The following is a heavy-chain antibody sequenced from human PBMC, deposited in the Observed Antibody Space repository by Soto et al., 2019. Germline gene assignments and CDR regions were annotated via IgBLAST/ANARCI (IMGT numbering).Heavy chain of an antibody. CDR2: IWPDGNIE. Sequence: QVQLVESGGGVVQPGRSLRLSCSASGFKFSNYGSHWVRQAPGKGLEWVAAIWPDGNIEHYLDAVKGRFTISRDNSNNTLSLQMNSLSPDDTAIYYCARAGIVATTQLGWFDPWGQGTLVIVSS. D-gene: IGHD1-26*01. V-gene: IGHV3-33*01. CDR3: ARAGIVATTQLGWFDP. CDR1: GFKFSNYG. J-gene: IGHJ5*02.